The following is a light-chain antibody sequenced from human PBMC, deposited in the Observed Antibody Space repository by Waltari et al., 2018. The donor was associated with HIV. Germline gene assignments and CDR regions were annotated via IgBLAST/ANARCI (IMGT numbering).Light chain of an antibody. Sequence: QSALTQPASVSGSPGQSITISCSGTSSDIGTYNLVSWYQHHPGQAPKLLIYEVSTRHSGVSYRFSGSKSGNTASLTISGLQPEDDADYHCCSFVGSYSYVFGSGTKVTVL. CDR1: SSDIGTYNL. CDR2: EVS. J-gene: IGLJ1*01. CDR3: CSFVGSYSYV. V-gene: IGLV2-23*02.